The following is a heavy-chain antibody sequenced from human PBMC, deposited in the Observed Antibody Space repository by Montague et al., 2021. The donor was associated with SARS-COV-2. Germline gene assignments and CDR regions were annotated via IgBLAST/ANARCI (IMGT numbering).Heavy chain of an antibody. CDR2: INHRGTS. Sequence: SETLSLTCAVYGGSFSDYFWTWIRQPPGKGLEWIGEINHRGTSNYNPSLKSRVSISVDTSKNQFSLYLGSVTVADTAVYYCARGRQHFNMIVVVMTGGEYYFDYWGQGTLVTVPS. V-gene: IGHV4-34*01. CDR3: ARGRQHFNMIVVVMTGGEYYFDY. J-gene: IGHJ4*02. CDR1: GGSFSDYF. D-gene: IGHD3-22*01.